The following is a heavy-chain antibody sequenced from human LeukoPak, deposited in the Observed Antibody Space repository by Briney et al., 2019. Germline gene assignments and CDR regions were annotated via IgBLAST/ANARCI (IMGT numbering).Heavy chain of an antibody. CDR3: ARLRSLGKPYYFDY. CDR1: GYTFTSYG. V-gene: IGHV1-18*01. J-gene: IGHJ4*02. Sequence: ASVKVSCKASGYTFTSYGISWVQQAPGQGLEWMGWISAYNGNTNYAQKLQGRVTMTTDTSTSTAYMELRSLRSDDTAVYYCARLRSLGKPYYFDYWGQGTLVTVSS. CDR2: ISAYNGNT. D-gene: IGHD7-27*01.